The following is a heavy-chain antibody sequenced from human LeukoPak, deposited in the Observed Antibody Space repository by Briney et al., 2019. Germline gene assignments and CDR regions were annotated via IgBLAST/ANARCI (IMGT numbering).Heavy chain of an antibody. J-gene: IGHJ4*02. CDR2: MYNSGST. Sequence: PAETLSLTCTVSNGSISSYYWSWIRQPPGKGLEWIAYMYNSGSTNYNPSLKSRVTILLDTSKNQFSLNVSSVTPADTAIYYCARADSSSFYFDYWGQGTLVTVSS. V-gene: IGHV4-59*01. CDR3: ARADSSSFYFDY. D-gene: IGHD6-13*01. CDR1: NGSISSYY.